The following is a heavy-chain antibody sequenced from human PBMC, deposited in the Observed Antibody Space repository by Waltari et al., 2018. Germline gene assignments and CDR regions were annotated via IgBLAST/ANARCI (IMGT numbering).Heavy chain of an antibody. CDR3: AREVYSSGWYETY. CDR2: IYSGCST. CDR1: GFTVSSNY. Sequence: EVQLVETGGGLIQPGGSLRLSCTASGFTVSSNYMSWVRQAPGKGLEWVSVIYSGCSTYYANSVKGRFTISRDNSKNTLYLQMNSLRAEDTAVYYCAREVYSSGWYETYWGQGTLVTVSS. J-gene: IGHJ4*02. D-gene: IGHD6-19*01. V-gene: IGHV3-53*02.